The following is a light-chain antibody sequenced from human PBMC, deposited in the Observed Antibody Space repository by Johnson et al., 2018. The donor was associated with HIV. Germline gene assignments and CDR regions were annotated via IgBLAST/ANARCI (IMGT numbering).Light chain of an antibody. J-gene: IGLJ1*01. V-gene: IGLV1-51*02. Sequence: HSVLTHPPSVSAAPGQKVTISCSGSSSNIGNNYVSWYQQLPGTAPKLLIYENNKRPSGIPDRFSGSKSGTSATLGITGLQTGDEADYYCGTWDSSLSFYVFGTGTKVTVL. CDR2: ENN. CDR1: SSNIGNNY. CDR3: GTWDSSLSFYV.